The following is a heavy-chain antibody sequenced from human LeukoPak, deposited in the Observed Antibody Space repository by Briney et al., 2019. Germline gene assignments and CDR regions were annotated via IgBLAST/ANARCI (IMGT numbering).Heavy chain of an antibody. CDR3: ARDLLGSATSYSSGAWGY. D-gene: IGHD3-9*01. J-gene: IGHJ4*02. CDR1: GGTFSNYA. V-gene: IGHV1-69*13. Sequence: GASVKVSCKASGGTFSNYAISWVRQAPRHGLEWMGGIIPIFDTADNAQKFQGRLTITADESTSTAYMELSSLRAEDTAVYYCARDLLGSATSYSSGAWGYWGQGTLVTVSS. CDR2: IIPIFDTA.